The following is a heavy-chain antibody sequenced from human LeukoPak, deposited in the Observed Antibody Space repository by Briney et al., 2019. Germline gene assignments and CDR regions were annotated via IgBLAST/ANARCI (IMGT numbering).Heavy chain of an antibody. CDR1: GFTLSSYG. Sequence: GGSLRLSCAASGFTLSSYGMSWLRQAPGQGLEWVSVISGSAGSAYYAASVTGRFTTSRDNSKNTLYLQMNGLGAEDTRVYYCAKSRSDWYLYDYWGQGILVTVSS. CDR3: AKSRSDWYLYDY. CDR2: ISGSAGSA. J-gene: IGHJ4*02. V-gene: IGHV3-23*01. D-gene: IGHD6-19*01.